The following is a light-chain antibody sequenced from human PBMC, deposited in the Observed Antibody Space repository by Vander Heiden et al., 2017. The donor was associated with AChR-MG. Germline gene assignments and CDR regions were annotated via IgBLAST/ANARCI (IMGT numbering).Light chain of an antibody. CDR3: QAWDSRTDVV. V-gene: IGLV3-1*01. CDR1: KLGDKF. CDR2: QDY. Sequence: SHELTQPTSMSVSPGQTASITGSGDKLGDKFACWYQQKPGQSPVLVIYQDYKRPSGIPARFSGSNSGNTATLTISGTQPMDEADYYCQAWDSRTDVVFGGGTKLTVL. J-gene: IGLJ2*01.